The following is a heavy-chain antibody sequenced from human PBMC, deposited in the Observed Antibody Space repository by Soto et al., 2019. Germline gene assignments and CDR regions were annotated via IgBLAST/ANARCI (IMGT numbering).Heavy chain of an antibody. J-gene: IGHJ6*02. CDR2: IYYSGST. CDR3: ARGACSGGSCYGIFRPNFYYYYGMDV. D-gene: IGHD2-15*01. Sequence: QVQLQESGPGLVKPSQTLSLTCTVSGGSISSGGYYWSWIRQHPGKGLEWIGYIYYSGSTYYNPSLKSRVTISVATAKNQFSLKLSSVTAADTAVYYCARGACSGGSCYGIFRPNFYYYYGMDVWGQGTTVTVSS. V-gene: IGHV4-31*03. CDR1: GGSISSGGYY.